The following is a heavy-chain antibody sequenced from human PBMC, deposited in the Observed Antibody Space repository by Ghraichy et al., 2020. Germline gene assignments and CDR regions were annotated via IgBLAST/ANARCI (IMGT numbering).Heavy chain of an antibody. J-gene: IGHJ6*02. D-gene: IGHD3-10*01. V-gene: IGHV1-18*04. CDR1: GYTFTSYG. Sequence: ASVKVSCKASGYTFTSYGISWVRQAPGQGLEWMGWISAYNGNTNYAQKLQGRVTMTTDTSTSTAYMELRSLRSDDTAVYHCARPQGGRYYGSGIRPRNYYYYGMDVWGQGTTVTVSS. CDR2: ISAYNGNT. CDR3: ARPQGGRYYGSGIRPRNYYYYGMDV.